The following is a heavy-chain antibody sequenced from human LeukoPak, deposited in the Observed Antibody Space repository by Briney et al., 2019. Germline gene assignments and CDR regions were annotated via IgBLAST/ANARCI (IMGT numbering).Heavy chain of an antibody. D-gene: IGHD6-25*01. Sequence: PGGSLRLSCTGSGLTFNSYWMSWVRQAPGKGLEWVASIKQDGSEKQYVDSVKGRFIISRDNAKNSLYLQMNSLRAEDTAVYYCARDQDSGYDYWGQGTLVTVSS. CDR1: GLTFNSYW. CDR3: ARDQDSGYDY. J-gene: IGHJ4*02. V-gene: IGHV3-7*03. CDR2: IKQDGSEK.